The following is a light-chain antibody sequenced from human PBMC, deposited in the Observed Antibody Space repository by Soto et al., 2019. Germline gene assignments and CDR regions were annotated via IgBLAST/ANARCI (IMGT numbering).Light chain of an antibody. V-gene: IGLV2-14*01. Sequence: VLTQPASVSGSPGQSITISCTGTSSDIGVYKYVSWYQQHPGKAPNLMIYEVSNRPSGVSNRFSGSKSGNTASLTISGLQAEDEADYYCSSDTSSSTVVFGGGTKVTVL. CDR3: SSDTSSSTVV. CDR2: EVS. J-gene: IGLJ2*01. CDR1: SSDIGVYKY.